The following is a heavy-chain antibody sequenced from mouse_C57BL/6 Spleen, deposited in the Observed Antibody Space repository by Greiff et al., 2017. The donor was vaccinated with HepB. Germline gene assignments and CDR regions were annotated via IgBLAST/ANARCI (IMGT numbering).Heavy chain of an antibody. CDR3: AIEGGLYYYGSSYGYFDV. V-gene: IGHV1-74*01. CDR2: IHPSDSDT. J-gene: IGHJ1*03. Sequence: QVQLQQPGAALVKPGASVKVSCKASGYTFPSSWMHWVKQRPGQGLEWIGRIHPSDSDTNSNQKFKGKATLTVDKSSSTAYMHLSSLTSEDSAVYYCAIEGGLYYYGSSYGYFDVRGTGTTVTVSS. D-gene: IGHD1-1*01. CDR1: GYTFPSSW.